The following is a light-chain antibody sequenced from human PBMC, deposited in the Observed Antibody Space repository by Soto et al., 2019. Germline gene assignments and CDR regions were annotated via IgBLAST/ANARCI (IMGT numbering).Light chain of an antibody. J-gene: IGLJ1*01. CDR3: ATWDDSLKGFFL. Sequence: QSVLTQPPSASGTPGQRVTISCSGSSSNIGTNTVNWYLELPGTAPKLLIYNNNKRPSGVPERFSGSKSGTSASLAISGLQSEDEANFFCATWDDSLKGFFLFGSGSKVTVL. CDR2: NNN. V-gene: IGLV1-44*01. CDR1: SSNIGTNT.